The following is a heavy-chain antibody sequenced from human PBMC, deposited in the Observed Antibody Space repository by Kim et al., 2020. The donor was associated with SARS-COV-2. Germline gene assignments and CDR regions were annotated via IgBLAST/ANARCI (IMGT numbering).Heavy chain of an antibody. CDR3: AKGTYSRHGDQNWFDP. Sequence: SVKGRFTISRDNSKNTLYLQMNSLRAEDTAVYYCAKGTYSRHGDQNWFDPWGQGTLVTVSS. V-gene: IGHV3-23*01. D-gene: IGHD4-17*01. J-gene: IGHJ5*02.